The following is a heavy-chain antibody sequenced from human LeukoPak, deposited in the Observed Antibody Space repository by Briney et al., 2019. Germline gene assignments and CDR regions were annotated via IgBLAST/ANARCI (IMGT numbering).Heavy chain of an antibody. CDR3: AKGGYYYDSSGYYPSTDAFDI. V-gene: IGHV3-9*01. CDR2: ISWNSGSI. Sequence: PGGSLRLSCAASGFTFDDYAMHWVRQAPGKGLEWVSGISWNSGSIGYADSVKGRFTISRDNAKNSLYLQMNSLSAEDTAVYYCAKGGYYYDSSGYYPSTDAFDIWGQGTMVTVSS. D-gene: IGHD3-22*01. CDR1: GFTFDDYA. J-gene: IGHJ3*02.